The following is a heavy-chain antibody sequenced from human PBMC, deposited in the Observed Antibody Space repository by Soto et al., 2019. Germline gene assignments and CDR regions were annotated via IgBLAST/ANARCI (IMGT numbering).Heavy chain of an antibody. V-gene: IGHV1-69*01. J-gene: IGHJ6*02. Sequence: QVQVVQSGAEVKKPGSSVKVSCKVSGGIFTNNAISWVRQAPGQGLVRLGGVIPLFDTAYYAQIFRGRLRISADGATTTAYMDLSCLTSADTAVYFCATGGHNDGYNFYPGMDVWGQGTTVTVS. CDR3: ATGGHNDGYNFYPGMDV. D-gene: IGHD5-18*01. CDR1: GGIFTNNA. CDR2: VIPLFDTA.